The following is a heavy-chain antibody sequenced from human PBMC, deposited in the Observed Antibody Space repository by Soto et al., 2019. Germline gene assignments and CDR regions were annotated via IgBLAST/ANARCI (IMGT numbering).Heavy chain of an antibody. CDR3: ARCPRRYDILTGYYRTGAVDY. D-gene: IGHD3-9*01. Sequence: SETLSLTCTASGGSISSGDYYWSWIRQPPGKGLEWIGYIYYSGSTYYNPSLKSRVTISVDTSKNQFSLKLSSVTAADTAVYYCARCPRRYDILTGYYRTGAVDYWGQGTLVTVSS. CDR2: IYYSGST. J-gene: IGHJ4*02. V-gene: IGHV4-30-4*01. CDR1: GGSISSGDYY.